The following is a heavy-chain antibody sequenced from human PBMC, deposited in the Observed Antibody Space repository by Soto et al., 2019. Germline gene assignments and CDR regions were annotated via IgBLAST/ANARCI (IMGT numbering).Heavy chain of an antibody. Sequence: GPGPGFPSETLSLTCTVSGGSISSYYWSWIRQPPGKGLEWIGYIYYSGSTNYNPSLKSRVTISVDTSKNQFSLKLSSVTAADTAVYYCARVTYCSGGSCSFDPWGQGTLVTVSS. V-gene: IGHV4-59*01. J-gene: IGHJ5*02. CDR2: IYYSGST. CDR3: ARVTYCSGGSCSFDP. CDR1: GGSISSYY. D-gene: IGHD2-15*01.